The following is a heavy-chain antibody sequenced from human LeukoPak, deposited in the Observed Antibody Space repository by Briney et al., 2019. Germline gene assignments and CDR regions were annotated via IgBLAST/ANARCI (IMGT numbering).Heavy chain of an antibody. Sequence: GGSLRLSCAASGFTFSSSGMHWVRQAPGKGLEWVAFIRYDGSKKYYADSVQGRFTISRDNSKNTLYLEMNSPRAEDTAVYHCAKDQSYYDSGGYRNFEYWGQGTLVTVSS. CDR2: IRYDGSKK. CDR1: GFTFSSSG. D-gene: IGHD3-22*01. V-gene: IGHV3-30*02. J-gene: IGHJ4*02. CDR3: AKDQSYYDSGGYRNFEY.